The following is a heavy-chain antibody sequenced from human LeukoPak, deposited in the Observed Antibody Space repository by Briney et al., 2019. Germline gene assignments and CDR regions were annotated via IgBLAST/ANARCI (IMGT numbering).Heavy chain of an antibody. CDR2: INPSGGST. D-gene: IGHD3-22*01. J-gene: IGHJ4*02. Sequence: ASVKVSCTASGYIFTSYYMHWVRQAPGQGLEWMGIINPSGGSTSYAQKFQGRVTMTRDTSASTVYMELSSLRSEDTAVYYCAREDPDYYDSSGPFDYWGQGTLVTVSS. CDR3: AREDPDYYDSSGPFDY. CDR1: GYIFTSYY. V-gene: IGHV1-46*01.